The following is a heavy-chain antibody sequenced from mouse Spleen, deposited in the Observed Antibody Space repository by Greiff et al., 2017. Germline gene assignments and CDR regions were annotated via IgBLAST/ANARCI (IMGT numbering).Heavy chain of an antibody. CDR2: ISYSGST. Sequence: EVQLQQSGPGLVKPSQSLSLTCTVTGYSITSDYAWNWIRQFPGNKLEWMGYISYSGSTSYNPSLKSRISITRDTSKNQFFLQLNSVTTEDTATYYCARDSSGPTGFAYWGQGTLVTVSA. V-gene: IGHV3-2*02. J-gene: IGHJ3*01. CDR3: ARDSSGPTGFAY. D-gene: IGHD3-2*01. CDR1: GYSITSDYA.